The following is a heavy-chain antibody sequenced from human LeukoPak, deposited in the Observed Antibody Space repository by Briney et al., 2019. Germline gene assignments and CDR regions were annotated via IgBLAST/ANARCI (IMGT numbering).Heavy chain of an antibody. V-gene: IGHV4-39*07. J-gene: IGHJ5*02. Sequence: SETLPLTCTVSGGSISSSSYYWGWIRQPPGKGLEWIGSIYYSGSTYYNPSLKSRVTISVDTSKNQFSLKLSSVTAADTAVYYCARDRGRYCSSTSCPSKYNWFDPWGQGTLVTVSS. D-gene: IGHD2-2*01. CDR1: GGSISSSSYY. CDR2: IYYSGST. CDR3: ARDRGRYCSSTSCPSKYNWFDP.